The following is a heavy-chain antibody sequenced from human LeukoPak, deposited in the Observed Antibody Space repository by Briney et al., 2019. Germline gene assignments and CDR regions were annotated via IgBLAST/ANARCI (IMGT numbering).Heavy chain of an antibody. V-gene: IGHV4-59*01. Sequence: SESLSLTCTVSGGSISSYYWSWIRQPPGKGLEWIGYIYYSGSTNYNLSLKSRVTISVDTSKNQFSLKLSSVTAADTAVYYCARGSTVVNPEDWYFDLWGRGTLVTVSS. D-gene: IGHD4-23*01. CDR2: IYYSGST. CDR3: ARGSTVVNPEDWYFDL. CDR1: GGSISSYY. J-gene: IGHJ2*01.